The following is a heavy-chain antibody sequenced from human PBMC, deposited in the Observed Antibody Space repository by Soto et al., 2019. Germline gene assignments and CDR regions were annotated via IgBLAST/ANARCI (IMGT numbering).Heavy chain of an antibody. J-gene: IGHJ4*02. CDR3: ARYPSGIAVSRPFDY. D-gene: IGHD6-19*01. Sequence: GESLKISCKGSGYSFTSYWIGWVRQMPGKGLEWMEILYPGDSDTRYSPSFHGQVTISADKSISTAYLQWSSLKASDTAMYYSARYPSGIAVSRPFDYWGQGTLVTVSS. CDR2: LYPGDSDT. CDR1: GYSFTSYW. V-gene: IGHV5-51*01.